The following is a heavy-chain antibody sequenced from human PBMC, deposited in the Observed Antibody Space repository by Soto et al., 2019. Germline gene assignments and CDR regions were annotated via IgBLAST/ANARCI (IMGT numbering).Heavy chain of an antibody. D-gene: IGHD4-17*01. CDR1: GGSISSGGYS. CDR3: ARAHYGDYGYGMDV. J-gene: IGHJ6*02. Sequence: PSETLSLTCAVSGGSISSGGYSWSWSRQPPGKGLEWIGYIYHSGTTYYNPSLKSRVTISVDRSKNQFSLKLSSVTAADTAVYYCARAHYGDYGYGMDVWGQGTTVTVS. V-gene: IGHV4-30-2*01. CDR2: IYHSGTT.